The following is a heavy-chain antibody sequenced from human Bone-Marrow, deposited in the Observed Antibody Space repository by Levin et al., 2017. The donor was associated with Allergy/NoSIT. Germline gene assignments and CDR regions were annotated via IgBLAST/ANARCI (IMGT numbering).Heavy chain of an antibody. V-gene: IGHV1-18*01. Sequence: ASVKVSCKASGYTFTSYGISWVRQAPGQGLEWMGWISAYNGNTNYAQKLQGRVTMSTDTYTSTAYMELRSLRSDDTAVYYCARVGGESPTYHIPAAIYAGFVIVGQDNRAFDYWGQGTLVTVSS. CDR2: ISAYNGNT. D-gene: IGHD2-2*01. CDR1: GYTFTSYG. CDR3: ARVGGESPTYHIPAAIYAGFVIVGQDNRAFDY. J-gene: IGHJ4*02.